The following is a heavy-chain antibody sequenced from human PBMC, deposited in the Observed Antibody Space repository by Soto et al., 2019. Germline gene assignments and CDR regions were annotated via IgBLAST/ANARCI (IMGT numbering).Heavy chain of an antibody. Sequence: EAQLLESGGDLVQPGGSLRLSCAASGFTFSTCAMPWVRQAPGEGLEWVSAISASGDGTYYADSVKGRFTISRDNSKNTLYLQMSSLRAEDTAVYYCAKISGGSYSEEWGQGTLVTVSS. J-gene: IGHJ4*02. D-gene: IGHD1-26*01. V-gene: IGHV3-23*01. CDR2: ISASGDGT. CDR3: AKISGGSYSEE. CDR1: GFTFSTCA.